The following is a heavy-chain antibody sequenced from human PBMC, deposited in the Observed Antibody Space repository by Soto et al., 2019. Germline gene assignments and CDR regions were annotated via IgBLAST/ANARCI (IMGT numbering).Heavy chain of an antibody. D-gene: IGHD2-21*02. CDR2: ITSDGKSK. CDR3: ARESGDWPLNWFDP. Sequence: GGSLRLSCAASGFNFSNHWMHWVRQRPAEGLVWVSRITSDGKSKAYAESVKGRFAISRDNAKNTLYLQMNGLTAEGTAVYYCARESGDWPLNWFDPWGQGTLVTVSS. CDR1: GFNFSNHW. J-gene: IGHJ5*02. V-gene: IGHV3-74*01.